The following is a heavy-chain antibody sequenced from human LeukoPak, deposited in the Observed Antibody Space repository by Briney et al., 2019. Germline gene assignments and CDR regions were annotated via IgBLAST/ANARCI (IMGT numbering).Heavy chain of an antibody. V-gene: IGHV3-23*01. CDR2: ISGSGGAT. D-gene: IGHD2-2*02. CDR1: GFPFSSYP. J-gene: IGHJ4*02. Sequence: PGGSLRLSCAAPGFPFSSYPLSCVRQTPRKGLEWVSAISGSGGATYYADSVRGRFTISRDNSKNTLYLQMNSLRAEDTALYYCAKGGPLGYCTSTSCYTVFHWGQGTLVTVSS. CDR3: AKGGPLGYCTSTSCYTVFH.